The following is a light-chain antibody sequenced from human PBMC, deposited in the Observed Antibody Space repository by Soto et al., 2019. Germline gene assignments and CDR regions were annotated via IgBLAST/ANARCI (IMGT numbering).Light chain of an antibody. Sequence: EIVLTQSPATLSLSPGERVTLSCRASQSVDTYVAWYQQKPGQAPRLLIYDASHRATGIPARFSGSGSGTDFTLTISSLGPKDFAVYYCLQPSHKRTFIFGQGTNLEIK. J-gene: IGKJ2*01. V-gene: IGKV3-11*01. CDR3: LQPSHKRTFI. CDR2: DAS. CDR1: QSVDTY.